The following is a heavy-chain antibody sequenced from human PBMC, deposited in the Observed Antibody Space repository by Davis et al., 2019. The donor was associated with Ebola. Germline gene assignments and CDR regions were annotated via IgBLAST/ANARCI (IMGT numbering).Heavy chain of an antibody. J-gene: IGHJ5*02. V-gene: IGHV3-66*01. CDR2: IYSGGST. D-gene: IGHD1-26*01. Sequence: GGSLRLSCAASGFTVSSNYMSWVRQAPGKGLEWVSVIYSGGSTSYADSVKGRFTISRDNSKNTLYLQMNSVRAEDTAVYYCARDHWENWFDPWGQGTLVTVSS. CDR3: ARDHWENWFDP. CDR1: GFTVSSNY.